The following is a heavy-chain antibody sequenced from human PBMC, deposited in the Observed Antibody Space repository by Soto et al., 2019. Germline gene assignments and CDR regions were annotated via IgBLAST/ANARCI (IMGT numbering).Heavy chain of an antibody. CDR1: GFTFSDYS. J-gene: IGHJ4*02. Sequence: EVQLVESGGGLVQPGGSLRLSCTASGFTFSDYSMDWVRQTPGKGLEWLSYISESSDTIYYADSVKGRFTISRDNAKNSLFLQMSSLRGEDPAVYSCARDKMGELSIADYWGQGTPVTVSS. CDR3: ARDKMGELSIADY. D-gene: IGHD3-16*02. V-gene: IGHV3-48*01. CDR2: ISESSDTI.